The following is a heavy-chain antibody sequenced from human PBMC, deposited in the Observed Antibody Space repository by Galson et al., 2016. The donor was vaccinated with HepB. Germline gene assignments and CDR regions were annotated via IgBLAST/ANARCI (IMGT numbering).Heavy chain of an antibody. D-gene: IGHD5-18*01. CDR2: ISPGSTNI. Sequence: SLRLSCAASGFSISSYSMNWVRQAPGKGLEWVSYISPGSTNIYYADSVKGRFTISRGNAKNSLYLQMNSLRDEETAVYYCARVTYAVFTGYGPFEHWGQGTLVTVSS. J-gene: IGHJ4*02. CDR3: ARVTYAVFTGYGPFEH. CDR1: GFSISSYS. V-gene: IGHV3-48*02.